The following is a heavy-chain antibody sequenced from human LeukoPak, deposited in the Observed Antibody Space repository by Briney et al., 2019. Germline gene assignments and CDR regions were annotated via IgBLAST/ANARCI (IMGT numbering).Heavy chain of an antibody. V-gene: IGHV3-48*03. Sequence: PGGSLRLSCAASGFTFSSYEMNWVRQAPGKGLEWVSYISSSGSTIYYADSVKGRFTISRDNAKNSLYLQMNSLRAEDTAVYYCARAGGGFVVPGYTDYWGQGTLVTVSS. D-gene: IGHD2-2*01. CDR2: ISSSGSTI. J-gene: IGHJ4*02. CDR1: GFTFSSYE. CDR3: ARAGGGFVVPGYTDY.